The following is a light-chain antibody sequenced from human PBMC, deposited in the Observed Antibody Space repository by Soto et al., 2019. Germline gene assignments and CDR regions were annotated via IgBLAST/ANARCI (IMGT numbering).Light chain of an antibody. CDR1: QSISSW. CDR2: KAS. CDR3: QQYNSYPWT. Sequence: DIQMTQSPSTLSASVGDRVTITCRASQSISSWLAWYQQKPGKAPKLLIYKASSLESGVPSRFSGCGSGTEFTLTISSLQPDDFATYCCQQYNSYPWTFGQGTKVEIK. J-gene: IGKJ1*01. V-gene: IGKV1-5*03.